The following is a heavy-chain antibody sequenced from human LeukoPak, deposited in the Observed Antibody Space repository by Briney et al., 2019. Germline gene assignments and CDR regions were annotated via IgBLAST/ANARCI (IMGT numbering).Heavy chain of an antibody. CDR1: GFTFSSYG. V-gene: IGHV3-23*01. D-gene: IGHD3-22*01. CDR2: ISGSGGST. J-gene: IGHJ4*02. Sequence: GGTLRLSCAASGFTFSSYGMSWVRQAPGKGLEWVSAISGSGGSTFYADSVKGRFTISRDNAKNSLYLQMNSLRAEDTAVYYCAKESGNYYDSSGLDYWGQGTLVTVSS. CDR3: AKESGNYYDSSGLDY.